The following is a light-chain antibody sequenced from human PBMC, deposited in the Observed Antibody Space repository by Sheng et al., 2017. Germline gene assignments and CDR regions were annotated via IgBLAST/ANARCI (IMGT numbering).Light chain of an antibody. J-gene: IGKJ5*01. V-gene: IGKV3-15*01. Sequence: EIVMTQSPATLSVSPGERATLSCRASQRISNHLAWYQQKPGQAPRLLIYDVSARATGVPARFSGSGSGTDFTLTISSLQPEDIATYYCQQFNSFPLTFGQGTRLDIK. CDR2: DVS. CDR1: QRISNH. CDR3: QQFNSFPLT.